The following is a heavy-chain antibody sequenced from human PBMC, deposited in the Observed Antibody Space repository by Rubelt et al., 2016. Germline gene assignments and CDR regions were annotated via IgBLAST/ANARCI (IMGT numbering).Heavy chain of an antibody. Sequence: QVQLVQSGAEVQKPGASVKVSCKASGYAFTGDYIHWVRQAPGQGLEWMGRINPYSGVTDYAQKFQGRVTMTRERANSTANMKVRSRRSHETAVYCCARDGKFDAWGQGTLVTVS. CDR2: INPYSGVT. V-gene: IGHV1-2*06. CDR1: GYAFTGDY. CDR3: ARDGKFDA. J-gene: IGHJ5*02.